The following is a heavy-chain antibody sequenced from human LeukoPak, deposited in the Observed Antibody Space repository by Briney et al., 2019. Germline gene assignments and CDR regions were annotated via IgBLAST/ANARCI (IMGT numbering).Heavy chain of an antibody. CDR1: GYTFTSYY. Sequence: ASVKVSCKASGYTFTSYYMHWVRQVPGQGLEWMGIINPSGGNTSYAQKFQGIVTMTRDTSTSTVYMEMRSLRSEDTAVYYCARGSIVVVPLSYWGQGTLVTVSS. CDR2: INPSGGNT. V-gene: IGHV1-46*01. D-gene: IGHD2-15*01. J-gene: IGHJ4*02. CDR3: ARGSIVVVPLSY.